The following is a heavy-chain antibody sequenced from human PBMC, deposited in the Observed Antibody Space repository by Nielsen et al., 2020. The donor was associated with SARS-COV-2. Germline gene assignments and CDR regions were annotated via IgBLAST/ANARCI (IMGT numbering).Heavy chain of an antibody. V-gene: IGHV4-61*05. D-gene: IGHD4-17*01. J-gene: IGHJ6*02. CDR2: IYYSGST. CDR1: GGSISSSSYY. Sequence: SETLSLTCTVSGGSISSSSYYWGWIRQPPGKGLEWIGYIYYSGSTNYNPSLKSRVTISVDTSKNQFSLKLSSVTAADTAVYYCARAYGGKHVWGQGTTVTVSS. CDR3: ARAYGGKHV.